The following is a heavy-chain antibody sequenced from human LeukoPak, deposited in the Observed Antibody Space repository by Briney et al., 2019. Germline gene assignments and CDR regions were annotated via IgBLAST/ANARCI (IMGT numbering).Heavy chain of an antibody. J-gene: IGHJ6*03. Sequence: ASVTVSCKASGYTFTIYDINWVRPATGQGLEWMGWMNPNSGNTGYAQKFQGRVTITRNTSISTAYMELSSLRSEDTAVYYCARSYYDFWSGYYPRYYYYYYMDVWGKGTTVTVSS. V-gene: IGHV1-8*03. CDR1: GYTFTIYD. CDR2: MNPNSGNT. CDR3: ARSYYDFWSGYYPRYYYYYYMDV. D-gene: IGHD3-3*01.